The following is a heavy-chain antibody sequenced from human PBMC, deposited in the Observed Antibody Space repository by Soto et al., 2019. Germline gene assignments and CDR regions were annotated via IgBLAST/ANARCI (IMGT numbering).Heavy chain of an antibody. CDR2: ISSSSSYI. V-gene: IGHV3-21*01. J-gene: IGHJ6*02. Sequence: EVQLVESGGGLVKPGGSLRLSCAASGFTFSSYSMNWVRQAPGKGLEWVSSISSSSSYIYYADSVKGRFTISRDNAKNSLYPQMNSLRAEDTAVYYCARDHFSSSSMDVWGQGTTVTVSS. D-gene: IGHD6-13*01. CDR3: ARDHFSSSSMDV. CDR1: GFTFSSYS.